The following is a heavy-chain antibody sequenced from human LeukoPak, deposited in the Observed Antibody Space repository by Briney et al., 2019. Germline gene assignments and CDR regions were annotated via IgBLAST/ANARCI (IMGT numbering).Heavy chain of an antibody. CDR2: IYYSGST. Sequence: SQTLSLTCTVSGGSISSGDYYWSWIRQPPGKGLEWIGYIYYSGSTYYNPSLKSRVTISVDTSKNQFSLKLSSVTAADTAVYYCARGLVIFGVGRRSFDYWGQGTLVTVSS. CDR3: ARGLVIFGVGRRSFDY. D-gene: IGHD3-3*01. V-gene: IGHV4-30-4*08. CDR1: GGSISSGDYY. J-gene: IGHJ4*02.